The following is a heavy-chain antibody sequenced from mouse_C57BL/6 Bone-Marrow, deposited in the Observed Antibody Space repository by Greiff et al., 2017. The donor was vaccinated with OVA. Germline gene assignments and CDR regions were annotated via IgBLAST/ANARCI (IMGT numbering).Heavy chain of an antibody. CDR2: ISSGGSYT. J-gene: IGHJ4*01. Sequence: EVQRVESGGDLVKPGGSLKLSCAASGFTFSSYGMSWVRQTPDKRLEWVATISSGGSYTYYPDSVKGRFTISRDNAKNTLYLQMSSLKSEDTAMYYCARPGSFKGNDWSAMDYWGQGTSVTVSS. CDR3: ARPGSFKGNDWSAMDY. CDR1: GFTFSSYG. D-gene: IGHD2-12*01. V-gene: IGHV5-6*01.